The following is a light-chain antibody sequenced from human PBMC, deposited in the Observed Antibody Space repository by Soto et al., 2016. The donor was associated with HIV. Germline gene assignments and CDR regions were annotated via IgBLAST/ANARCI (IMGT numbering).Light chain of an antibody. Sequence: AIRMTQSPSSFSASTGDRVTITCRASQDINTYVAWYQQKPGQAPNLLISAASTLQSGVSSKFSGSGSGTDFTPTISSLQPEDLATYFCQQYKNYPLTFGGGTKVEIK. CDR1: QDINTY. CDR2: AAS. V-gene: IGKV1-8*01. CDR3: QQYKNYPLT. J-gene: IGKJ4*01.